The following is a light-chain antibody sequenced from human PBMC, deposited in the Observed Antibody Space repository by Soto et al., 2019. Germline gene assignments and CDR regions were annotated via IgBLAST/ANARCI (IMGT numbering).Light chain of an antibody. V-gene: IGKV1-5*01. CDR2: DAS. J-gene: IGKJ1*01. Sequence: DIQMTQSPSTLSASVGDRVTITCRASQSISSWLAWYQQKPGKAPKLLIYDASSLESGVPSRCSGSGSVTDFTLTISSLQPDEFATYYCQQYNSDSLTFGQGTKVEIK. CDR3: QQYNSDSLT. CDR1: QSISSW.